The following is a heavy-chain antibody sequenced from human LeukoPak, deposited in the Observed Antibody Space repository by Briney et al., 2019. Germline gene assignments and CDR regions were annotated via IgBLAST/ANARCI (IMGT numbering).Heavy chain of an antibody. V-gene: IGHV3-48*01. J-gene: IGHJ4*02. CDR2: ISSDSGTI. Sequence: GGSLRLSCAASGFIFSSYAMTWVRQAPGKGLEWISYISSDSGTIYYADSMKGRFTISRDNARSSLYLQMNSLRAEDTAVYYCARDKKGIDYWGQGTLVTVSS. CDR1: GFIFSSYA. D-gene: IGHD3-10*01. CDR3: ARDKKGIDY.